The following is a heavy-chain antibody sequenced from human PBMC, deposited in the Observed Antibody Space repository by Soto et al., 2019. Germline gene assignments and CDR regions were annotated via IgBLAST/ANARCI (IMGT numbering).Heavy chain of an antibody. V-gene: IGHV4-34*01. J-gene: IGHJ6*02. CDR1: GGSFSGYY. D-gene: IGHD1-1*01. CDR2: INHSGTI. Sequence: QLQQWGAGLLKPSETLSLTCGVYGGSFSGYYWTWIRQPPGKGLEWIGEINHSGTINYNPSLKSRITISVDTSKYQFSLRLSSVTAADTAVYYCARGRYNWHINHGMDVWGQGTTVTVSS. CDR3: ARGRYNWHINHGMDV.